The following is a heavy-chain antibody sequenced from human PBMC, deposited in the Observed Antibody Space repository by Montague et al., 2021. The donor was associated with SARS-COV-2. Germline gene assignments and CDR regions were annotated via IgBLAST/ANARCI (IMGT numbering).Heavy chain of an antibody. CDR2: THLRTNWNY. D-gene: IGHD3-16*01. V-gene: IGHV6-1*01. J-gene: IGHJ4*02. CDR1: GDSVASHRRG. CDR3: SRIAFAVIPL. Sequence: CAISGDSVASHRRGSRWHTHAPPIHFEFVCRTHLRTNWNYDYAASVAGRVTVNPDTSKNQVSLELRSVTPEDTAVYYCSRIAFAVIPLWGQGTLVTVSS.